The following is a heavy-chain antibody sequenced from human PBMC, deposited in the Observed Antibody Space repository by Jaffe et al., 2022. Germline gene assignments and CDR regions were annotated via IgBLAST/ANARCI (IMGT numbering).Heavy chain of an antibody. V-gene: IGHV4-39*02. CDR1: GGSISSSSYY. CDR2: IYYSGST. Sequence: QLQLQESGPGLVKPSETLSLTCTVSGGSISSSSYYWGWIRQPPGKGLEWIGSIYYSGSTYYNPSLKSRVTISVDTSKNQFSLKLSSVTAADTAVYYCAREPHTIFGAGYYYMDVWGKGTTVTVSS. J-gene: IGHJ6*03. CDR3: AREPHTIFGAGYYYMDV. D-gene: IGHD3-3*01.